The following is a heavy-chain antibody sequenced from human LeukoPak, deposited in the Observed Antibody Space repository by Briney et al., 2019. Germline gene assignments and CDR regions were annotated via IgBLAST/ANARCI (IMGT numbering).Heavy chain of an antibody. CDR3: ARSYSNYGIDY. V-gene: IGHV4-39*07. Sequence: SETLSLTCTVSGGSISSSSYYWGWIRQPPGKGLEWIGSIYYSGSTYYNPSLKSRVTISVDTSKNQFSLKLSSVTAADTAVYYCARSYSNYGIDYWGQGTLVTVSS. D-gene: IGHD4-11*01. CDR1: GGSISSSSYY. J-gene: IGHJ4*02. CDR2: IYYSGST.